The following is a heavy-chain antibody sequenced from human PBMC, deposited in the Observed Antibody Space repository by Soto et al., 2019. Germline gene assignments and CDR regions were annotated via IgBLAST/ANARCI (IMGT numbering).Heavy chain of an antibody. D-gene: IGHD3-10*01. V-gene: IGHV3-30*04. CDR1: GFTFSSYA. Sequence: QVQLVESGGGVVQPGRSLRLSCAASGFTFSSYAMHWVRQAPGKGLEWVAVISYHGTDKYYADSVKGRFTISRDNSKSALYLQMNSLRAEDTAVYYCAKDISYSGSGNYPDGFDIWGQGTVVTVSS. CDR2: ISYHGTDK. J-gene: IGHJ3*02. CDR3: AKDISYSGSGNYPDGFDI.